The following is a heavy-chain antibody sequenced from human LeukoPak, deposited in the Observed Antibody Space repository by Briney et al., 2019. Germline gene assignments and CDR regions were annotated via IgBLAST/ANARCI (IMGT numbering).Heavy chain of an antibody. J-gene: IGHJ3*02. CDR3: ARDFVHYYDSSGFKDLGAFDI. V-gene: IGHV1-46*01. CDR1: GYTFTGYF. D-gene: IGHD3-22*01. CDR2: INPSGGST. Sequence: ASVKVSCKASGYTFTGYFMHWVRQAPGQGLEWMGIINPSGGSTSYAQKFQGRVTMTRDMSTSTVYMELSSLRSEDTAVYYCARDFVHYYDSSGFKDLGAFDIWGQGTMVTVSS.